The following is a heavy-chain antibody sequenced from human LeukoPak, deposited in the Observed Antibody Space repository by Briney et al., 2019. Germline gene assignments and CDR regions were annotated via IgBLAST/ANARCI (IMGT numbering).Heavy chain of an antibody. CDR2: INHSGST. CDR1: GGSFSGYY. D-gene: IGHD2-2*02. J-gene: IGHJ5*02. V-gene: IGHV4-34*01. CDR3: ARAIIVVVPAAIRFEDWFDP. Sequence: SETLSLTCAVYGGSFSGYYWSWIRQPPGKGLEWIGEINHSGSTNYNPSLKSRVTISVDTSKNQFSLKLSSVTAADTAVYYCARAIIVVVPAAIRFEDWFDPWGQGTLVTVSS.